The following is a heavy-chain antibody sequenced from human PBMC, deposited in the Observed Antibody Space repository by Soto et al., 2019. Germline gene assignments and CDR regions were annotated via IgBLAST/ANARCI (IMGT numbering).Heavy chain of an antibody. V-gene: IGHV3-49*03. J-gene: IGHJ4*02. D-gene: IGHD6-13*01. CDR1: GFTFGDYA. CDR2: IRSKAYGGTT. Sequence: GGSLRLSCTASGFTFGDYAMSWFRQAPGKGLEWVGFIRSKAYGGTTEYAASVKGRFTISRDDSKSIAHLQMNSLKTEATAAYYCTSEWAAAGTKYFDYWGEGPLVTVSS. CDR3: TSEWAAAGTKYFDY.